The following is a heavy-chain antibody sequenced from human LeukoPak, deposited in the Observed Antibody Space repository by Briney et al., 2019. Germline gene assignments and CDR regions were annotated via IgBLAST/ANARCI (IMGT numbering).Heavy chain of an antibody. CDR2: ISPTGSTT. D-gene: IGHD6-6*01. J-gene: IGHJ4*02. CDR1: GFSFSGHW. Sequence: GGSLRLSRTASGFSFSGHWMHWARQLPGKGLVWVSRISPTGSTTSYADSVKGRFTVSRDNAKNTLYLQVNNLRAEDTAVYYCARGPNSNWSGLDFWGQGTLLTVSS. CDR3: ARGPNSNWSGLDF. V-gene: IGHV3-74*01.